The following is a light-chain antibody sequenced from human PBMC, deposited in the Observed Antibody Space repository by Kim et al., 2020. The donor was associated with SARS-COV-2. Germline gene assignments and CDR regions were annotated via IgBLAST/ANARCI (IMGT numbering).Light chain of an antibody. V-gene: IGLV2-14*03. CDR2: DVT. CDR3: NSYTSISTYV. J-gene: IGLJ1*01. Sequence: QSVVTQPASVSASPGQSITISCIGTSSDVGAHDYVSWYQHHPDKAPKLIIYDVTKRPSGVSNRFSGSKSGNTASLTISGLQAEDESEYFCNSYTSISTYVFGTGTKVTVL. CDR1: SSDVGAHDY.